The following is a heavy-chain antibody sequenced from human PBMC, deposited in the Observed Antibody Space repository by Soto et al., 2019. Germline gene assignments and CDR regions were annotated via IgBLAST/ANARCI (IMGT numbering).Heavy chain of an antibody. J-gene: IGHJ6*03. V-gene: IGHV3-23*03. CDR2: INAGGSTT. Sequence: EVQLLESGGGLVQPGGSLRLSCAASGFIFSGYGMTWVRQAPGKGLEWVSIINAGGSTTHYADSVKGRFTISRDDSKNTLYLQMNSLRGDDTPVYYCAKAAIWGGGRYYYSDMGVWGKGTTVTVSS. D-gene: IGHD2-15*01. CDR1: GFIFSGYG. CDR3: AKAAIWGGGRYYYSDMGV.